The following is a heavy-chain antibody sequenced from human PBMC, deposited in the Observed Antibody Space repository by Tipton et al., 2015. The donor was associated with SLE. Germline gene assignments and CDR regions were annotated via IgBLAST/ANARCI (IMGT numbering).Heavy chain of an antibody. CDR3: ARGVRGKWELLFAFDI. CDR2: IYYSGST. V-gene: IGHV4-59*01. J-gene: IGHJ3*02. CDR1: GGSISSYY. Sequence: TLSLTCTVSGGSISSYYWSWIRQPAGKGLEWIGYIYYSGSTNYNPSLKSRVTISVDTSKNQFSLKLSSVTAADTAVYYCARGVRGKWELLFAFDIWGQGTMVTVSS. D-gene: IGHD1-26*01.